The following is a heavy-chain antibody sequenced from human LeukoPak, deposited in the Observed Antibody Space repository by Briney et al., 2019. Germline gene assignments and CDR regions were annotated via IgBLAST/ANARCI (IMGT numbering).Heavy chain of an antibody. CDR3: ARGGNDFWSGLMYNWFDP. CDR2: IYYSGST. V-gene: IGHV4-59*01. CDR1: GGSISSYY. Sequence: SETLSLTCTVSGGSISSYYWNWIRQPPGKGLEWIGYIYYSGSTNYNPSLQSRVSISVDTSKNQFSLKLTSVTAADTAMYYCARGGNDFWSGLMYNWFDPWGQGTLVTVSS. J-gene: IGHJ5*02. D-gene: IGHD3-3*01.